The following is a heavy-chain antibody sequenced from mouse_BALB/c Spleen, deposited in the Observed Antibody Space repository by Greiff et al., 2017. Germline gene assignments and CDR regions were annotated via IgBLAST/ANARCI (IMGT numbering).Heavy chain of an antibody. CDR3: ARREGQRGPRGAMDD. Sequence: VQLQQSGPDLVAPSQSLSITCTVSGFSLTSYGVHWVRQPPGKGLEWLVVIWSDGSTTYNSALKSRLSISKDNSKSQVFLKMNSLQTDDTAMYYCARREGQRGPRGAMDDWGKGPSATVSA. V-gene: IGHV2-6-2*01. CDR2: IWSDGST. CDR1: GFSLTSYG. J-gene: IGHJ4*01. D-gene: IGHD6-1*01.